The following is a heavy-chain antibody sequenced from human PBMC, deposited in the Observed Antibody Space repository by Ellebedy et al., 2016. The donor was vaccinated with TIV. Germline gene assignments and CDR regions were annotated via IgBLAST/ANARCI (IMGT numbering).Heavy chain of an antibody. Sequence: ASVKVSCKVSGYTLTELSMHWVRQAPGKGLEWMGGFDPEDGETIYAQKFQGRVTMTTNTSTSTAYMELRSLKSDDTAVYYCARDQYYDFWSGYFSHYYYYYGMDVWGQGTTVTVSS. CDR1: GYTLTELS. D-gene: IGHD3-3*01. J-gene: IGHJ6*02. V-gene: IGHV1-24*01. CDR2: FDPEDGET. CDR3: ARDQYYDFWSGYFSHYYYYYGMDV.